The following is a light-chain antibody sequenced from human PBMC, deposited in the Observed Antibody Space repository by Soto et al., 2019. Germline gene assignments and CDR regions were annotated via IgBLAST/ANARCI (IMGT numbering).Light chain of an antibody. V-gene: IGKV3-20*01. CDR3: HQYGSSPQT. Sequence: GTLSLSPGDRATLFCRASQSVSSTHLAWYHQKPGQAPRLLIYGASTRASGIPDRFSGSGSGTDFTLTISRLETEDFAVYYCHQYGSSPQTFGQGTKVDIK. CDR1: QSVSSTH. J-gene: IGKJ1*01. CDR2: GAS.